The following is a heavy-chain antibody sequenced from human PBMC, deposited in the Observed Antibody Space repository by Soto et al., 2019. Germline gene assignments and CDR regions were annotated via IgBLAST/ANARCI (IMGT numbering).Heavy chain of an antibody. CDR2: VYHSGSA. CDR1: GGSFSGYY. J-gene: IGHJ4*02. D-gene: IGHD5-12*01. V-gene: IGHV4-34*01. CDR3: ARGYSGYDYNFDY. Sequence: SEPLSLTCAVYGGSFSGYYWSWIRQPPGKGLEWIGEVYHSGSAYYNPSLRSRVTISIDTSKDEFSLTLSSVTAADTAVYFCARGYSGYDYNFDYWGQGLSVTVSS.